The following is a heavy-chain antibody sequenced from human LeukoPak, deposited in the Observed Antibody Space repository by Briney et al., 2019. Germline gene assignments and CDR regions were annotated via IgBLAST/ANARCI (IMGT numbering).Heavy chain of an antibody. Sequence: PSETLSLTCSVSGGSMSNYFWNWIRQTPGKGLEWIGYVSSSGSANYNPSLKSRVTISVDTSRNHFSLKLTSVTAADTAVYYCARKNCRGGSCHPGFDYWGQGFLVTVAS. V-gene: IGHV4-4*08. CDR2: VSSSGSA. CDR1: GGSMSNYF. CDR3: ARKNCRGGSCHPGFDY. D-gene: IGHD2-15*01. J-gene: IGHJ4*02.